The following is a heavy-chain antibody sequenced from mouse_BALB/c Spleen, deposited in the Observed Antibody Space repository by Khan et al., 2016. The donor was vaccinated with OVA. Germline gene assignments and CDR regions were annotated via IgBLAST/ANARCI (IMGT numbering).Heavy chain of an antibody. CDR1: GFTFSSYG. Sequence: EVQRVESGGGLVQPGGSRKLSCAASGFTFSSYGMHWVRQAPEKGLEWVAYISGDSSTIYYVDTVKGRFTISRDNPKNTLFLQMTSLRSEDTAMYYCATSYYYGYYFDYWGQGTTLTVSS. D-gene: IGHD1-1*01. V-gene: IGHV5-17*02. CDR2: ISGDSSTI. J-gene: IGHJ2*01. CDR3: ATSYYYGYYFDY.